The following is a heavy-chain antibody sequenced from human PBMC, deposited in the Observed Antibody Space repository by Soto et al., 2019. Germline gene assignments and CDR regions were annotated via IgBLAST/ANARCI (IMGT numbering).Heavy chain of an antibody. CDR1: GFTFSSYS. Sequence: GGSLRLSCAASGFTFSSYSMNWVRQAPGKGLEWVSYISSSSSTIYYADSVKGRFTISRDNAKNSLYLQMNSLRDEDTAVYYCARDLLAVVPSPSWFDPWGQGTLVTVSS. D-gene: IGHD6-19*01. CDR3: ARDLLAVVPSPSWFDP. J-gene: IGHJ5*02. CDR2: ISSSSSTI. V-gene: IGHV3-48*02.